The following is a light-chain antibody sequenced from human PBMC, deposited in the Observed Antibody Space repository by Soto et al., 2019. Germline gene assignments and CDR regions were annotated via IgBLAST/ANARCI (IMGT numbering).Light chain of an antibody. CDR1: SSDVGGYEY. J-gene: IGLJ1*01. V-gene: IGLV2-14*01. Sequence: ALTQPAAVSGSAGQLITISCTGTSSDVGGYEYVSWYQQHPGRAPKLRIYEVSNRPSGVSNRFSGSKSGNTASLTISGLQAVDEADYYCSSYTSSSTLLFGTGTKVTVL. CDR2: EVS. CDR3: SSYTSSSTLL.